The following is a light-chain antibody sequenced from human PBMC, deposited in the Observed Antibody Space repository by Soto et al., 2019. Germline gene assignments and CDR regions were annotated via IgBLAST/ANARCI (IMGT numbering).Light chain of an antibody. CDR1: HNDIGTYDY. Sequence: QSVLTQPTSVSGSPGQSITISCTGNHNDIGTYDYVSWYQQHPGRAPRLLIHGVTTRPSGISGRFSASKSGLTASLTISGPQPEDLADYYRSSFTSNRIYVFGPGTKVTVL. CDR2: GVT. V-gene: IGLV2-14*03. J-gene: IGLJ1*01. CDR3: SSFTSNRIYV.